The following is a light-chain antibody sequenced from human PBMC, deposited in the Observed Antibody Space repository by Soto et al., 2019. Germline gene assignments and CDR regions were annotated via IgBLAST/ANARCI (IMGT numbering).Light chain of an antibody. V-gene: IGKV1-5*03. CDR2: KAS. Sequence: DIHMTQSPSTLSASVGDRVTITCRASQSINIWLAWYQQKPGKAPKLLIYKASSLESGVPSRFSGSGSGTEFSLTISSLQPDDFATYYCQHYSTYLYTFGQGTKLEIK. J-gene: IGKJ2*01. CDR3: QHYSTYLYT. CDR1: QSINIW.